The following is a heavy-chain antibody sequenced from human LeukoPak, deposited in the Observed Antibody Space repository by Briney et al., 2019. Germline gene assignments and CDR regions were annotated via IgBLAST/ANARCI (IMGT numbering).Heavy chain of an antibody. V-gene: IGHV3-7*01. CDR3: ARGQVITFGGVIVIGGYYFDY. D-gene: IGHD3-16*02. CDR1: GFTFSSYW. CDR2: IKQDGSEK. J-gene: IGHJ4*02. Sequence: GGSPRLSCAASGFTFSSYWMSWVRQAPGKGLEWVANIKQDGSEKYYVDSVKGRFTISRDNAKNSLYLQMNSLRAEDTAVYYCARGQVITFGGVIVIGGYYFDYWGQGTLVTVSS.